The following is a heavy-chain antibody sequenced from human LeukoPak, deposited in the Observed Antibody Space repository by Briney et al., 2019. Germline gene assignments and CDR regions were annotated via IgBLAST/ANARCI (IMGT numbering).Heavy chain of an antibody. V-gene: IGHV3-7*03. Sequence: GGSLRLSCAASGFTFSSYWMSWVRQAPGKGLEWVANIKEDGSEKCYVDSVKGRFTISRDNSKNTLYLQMNSLRAEDTAVYYCAKAPHYYGSGSYPDFWGQGTLVTVSS. J-gene: IGHJ4*02. CDR3: AKAPHYYGSGSYPDF. CDR2: IKEDGSEK. D-gene: IGHD3-10*01. CDR1: GFTFSSYW.